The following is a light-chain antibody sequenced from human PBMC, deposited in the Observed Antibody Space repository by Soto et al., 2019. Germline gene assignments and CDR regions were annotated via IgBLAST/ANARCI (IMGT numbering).Light chain of an antibody. J-gene: IGKJ4*01. V-gene: IGKV3-15*01. CDR3: QQYKNWPLLT. CDR2: GAS. CDR1: HNLNRN. Sequence: IVMTQSPATPSVSPRELATFSCRPRHNLNRNLALSPQKPGPAPRLIIYGASTRATGIPARFSGSGSGTKFTLTISSLQSEDCAGYYWQQYKNWPLLTCGRET.